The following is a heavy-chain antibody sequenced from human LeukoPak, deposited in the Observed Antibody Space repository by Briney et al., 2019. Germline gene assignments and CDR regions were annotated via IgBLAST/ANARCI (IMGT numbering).Heavy chain of an antibody. J-gene: IGHJ4*02. Sequence: GGSLRLSCAASGFTFSSYEMNWVRQAPGKGLEWVSYISSSGSTIYYADSVKGRFTISRDNAKNSLYLQMNSLRVEDTAVYYCPRERKPVGFDYWGQGPLVTVSS. CDR3: PRERKPVGFDY. V-gene: IGHV3-48*03. CDR2: ISSSGSTI. D-gene: IGHD1-26*01. CDR1: GFTFSSYE.